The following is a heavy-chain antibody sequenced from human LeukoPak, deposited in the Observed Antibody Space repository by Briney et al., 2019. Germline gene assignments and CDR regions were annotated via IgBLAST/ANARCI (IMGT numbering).Heavy chain of an antibody. CDR1: GYTFTGYY. CDR3: ARVFKMYYYDSSGYYDY. CDR2: INPNSGGT. V-gene: IGHV1-2*02. Sequence: ASVKVSCKASGYTFTGYYMHWVRQAPGQGLEWMGWINPNSGGTNYAQKFQGRVTMTRDTSISTAYMELSRLRSDDTAVYYCARVFKMYYYDSSGYYDYWGQGTLVTVSS. D-gene: IGHD3-22*01. J-gene: IGHJ4*02.